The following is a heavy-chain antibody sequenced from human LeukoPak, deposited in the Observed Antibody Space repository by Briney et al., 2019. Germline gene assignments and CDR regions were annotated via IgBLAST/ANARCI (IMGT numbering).Heavy chain of an antibody. CDR2: ISYSRNT. CDR3: ARAPKNDAYDI. J-gene: IGHJ3*02. CDR1: VGSISSSRYY. Sequence: SETLSLTCTVSVGSISSSRYYWAWIRRPPGRGLDWIGSISYSRNTYYNSSIKSRLTISVDTSKKQFSLRLSSVTAADTAVYYCARAPKNDAYDIWGRGAMVTVSS. V-gene: IGHV4-39*01.